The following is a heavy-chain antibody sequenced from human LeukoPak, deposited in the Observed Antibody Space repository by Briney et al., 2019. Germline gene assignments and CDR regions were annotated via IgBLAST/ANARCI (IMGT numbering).Heavy chain of an antibody. V-gene: IGHV5-51*01. D-gene: IGHD6-13*01. CDR1: GYSFTSYC. CDR3: ARRGLAAAYNWFAP. J-gene: IGHJ5*02. Sequence: RGESLKISCKGSGYSFTSYCIGWVRQLPGKGLEWMGIIYPVDSDTRYRPSFQGQVTISADKSISTAYLQWSSLKASDTAMYYCARRGLAAAYNWFAPWGQGTLVTVSS. CDR2: IYPVDSDT.